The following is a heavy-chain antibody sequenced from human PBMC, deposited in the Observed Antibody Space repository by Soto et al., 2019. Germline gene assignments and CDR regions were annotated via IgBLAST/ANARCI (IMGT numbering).Heavy chain of an antibody. V-gene: IGHV1-18*01. Sequence: QVQLVQSGAEVKKPGASVKVSCKASGYTFTSYGISWVRQAPGQGLEWMGWINAYNGNTNYAQKLQGRVTMTPDPSPGTAYLGLRRLRSQDTAVYYCATVLPPFAPWGQGTLLTVSS. CDR3: ATVLPPFAP. CDR1: GYTFTSYG. D-gene: IGHD3-10*02. CDR2: INAYNGNT. J-gene: IGHJ5*02.